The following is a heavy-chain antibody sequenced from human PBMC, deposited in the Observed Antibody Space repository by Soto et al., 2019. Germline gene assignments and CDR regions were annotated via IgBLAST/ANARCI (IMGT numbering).Heavy chain of an antibody. Sequence: QVQLVESGGGVVQPGRSLRLSCAASGFTFSSYGLHWVGQAPGKGLEWGAVIWYDGSNKYYADSVKGRFTISRDNSKNTLYLQMNSLRAEDTAVYYCARAAYYYDSSGYYPNDAFDIWGQGTMVTVSS. CDR2: IWYDGSNK. V-gene: IGHV3-33*01. CDR1: GFTFSSYG. D-gene: IGHD3-22*01. CDR3: ARAAYYYDSSGYYPNDAFDI. J-gene: IGHJ3*02.